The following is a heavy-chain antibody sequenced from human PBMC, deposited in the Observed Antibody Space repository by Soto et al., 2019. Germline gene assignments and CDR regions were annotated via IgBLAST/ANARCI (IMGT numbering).Heavy chain of an antibody. J-gene: IGHJ4*02. CDR1: GFTFSHYG. Sequence: QVHLVESGGGVVQPGRSLRLSCAASGFTFSHYGMHWVRQTPGKGLEWVALISYDGGNRDYADSVKGRFTVSRDNSNNTLFLQMNSLRPEDTAVYYCAKWVGEWAFSDYWGQGTLVSVSA. V-gene: IGHV3-30*18. CDR2: ISYDGGNR. CDR3: AKWVGEWAFSDY. D-gene: IGHD3-3*02.